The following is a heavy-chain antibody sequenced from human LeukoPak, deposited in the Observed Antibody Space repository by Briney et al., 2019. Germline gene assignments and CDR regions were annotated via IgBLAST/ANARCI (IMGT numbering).Heavy chain of an antibody. CDR2: ISGSGGST. J-gene: IGHJ4*02. V-gene: IGHV3-23*01. D-gene: IGHD3-3*01. CDR3: AISKPYYDFWSGYLTTFDY. CDR1: GFTFSSYA. Sequence: GGSLRLSCAASGFTFSSYAMSWVRQAPGKGLEWVSAISGSGGSTYYADSVKGRFTISRDNSKNTLYLQMNSLRAEDTAVYYCAISKPYYDFWSGYLTTFDYWGQGTLVIVSS.